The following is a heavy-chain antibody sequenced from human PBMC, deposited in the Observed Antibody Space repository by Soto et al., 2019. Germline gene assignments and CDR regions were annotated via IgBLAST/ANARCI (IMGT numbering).Heavy chain of an antibody. V-gene: IGHV3-15*01. CDR1: GFTFSNAW. J-gene: IGHJ4*02. Sequence: GGSLRLSCAASGFTFSNAWMSWVRQAPGKGLEWVGRIKSKTDGGTTDYAAPVKGRFTISRDDSKNTLYLQMNSLKTEDTAVYYCTTDQDYYDSSGYYYWGQGTRGTVSS. CDR3: TTDQDYYDSSGYYY. D-gene: IGHD3-22*01. CDR2: IKSKTDGGTT.